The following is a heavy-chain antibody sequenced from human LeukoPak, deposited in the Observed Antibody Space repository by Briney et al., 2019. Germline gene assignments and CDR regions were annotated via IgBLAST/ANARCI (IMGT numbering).Heavy chain of an antibody. D-gene: IGHD6-19*01. Sequence: SETLSLTCTVSGGSISSYYWSWIRQPPGKGLDWIRYIYYSGSTNYNPSLKSRVTISVDTSKNQFSLKLSSVTAADTAVYYCASDVAVAGSDYYYGMDVWGKGTTVTVSS. CDR3: ASDVAVAGSDYYYGMDV. CDR1: GGSISSYY. J-gene: IGHJ6*04. V-gene: IGHV4-59*01. CDR2: IYYSGST.